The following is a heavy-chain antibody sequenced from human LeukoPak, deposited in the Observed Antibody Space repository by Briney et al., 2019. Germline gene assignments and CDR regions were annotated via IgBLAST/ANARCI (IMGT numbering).Heavy chain of an antibody. V-gene: IGHV4-39*07. Sequence: SETLSLTCTVSGGSISSSSYYWGWIRQPPGKGLEWIGSIYYSGSTYYNPSLKSRVTMSVDKSKNQFSLKLSSVTAADTAVYYCASFSPSRSYYDSSGYSDAFDIWGQGTMVTVSS. D-gene: IGHD3-22*01. CDR1: GGSISSSSYY. CDR3: ASFSPSRSYYDSSGYSDAFDI. CDR2: IYYSGST. J-gene: IGHJ3*02.